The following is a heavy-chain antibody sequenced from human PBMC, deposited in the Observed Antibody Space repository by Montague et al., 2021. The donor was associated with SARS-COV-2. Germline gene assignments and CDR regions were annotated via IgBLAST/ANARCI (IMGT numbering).Heavy chain of an antibody. CDR2: IDWDDDK. J-gene: IGHJ6*02. CDR3: ARIRYDILTGYYYGMDV. CDR1: GFSLSTSGMC. D-gene: IGHD3-9*01. Sequence: PALVKPTQTLTLTCTFSGFSLSTSGMCVSWIRQPPGKALEWLALIDWDDDKYYSTSLKTRLTISKDTSKNQVVLTMTNMDPVDTATYYCARIRYDILTGYYYGMDVRGQGTTVTVSS. V-gene: IGHV2-70*01.